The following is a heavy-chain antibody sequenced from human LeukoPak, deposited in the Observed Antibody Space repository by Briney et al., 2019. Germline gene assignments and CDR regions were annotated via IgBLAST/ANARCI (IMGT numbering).Heavy chain of an antibody. Sequence: GGSLRLSCVASGFTFSSYGMSWVRQAPGKGLEWVSAISGSGGSTYYADSVKGRFTISRDNSKNTLYLQMNSLRAEDKAVYYCAKDNYYYDSSGYYLGFDYWGQGTLVTVSS. J-gene: IGHJ4*02. D-gene: IGHD3-22*01. V-gene: IGHV3-23*01. CDR3: AKDNYYYDSSGYYLGFDY. CDR2: ISGSGGST. CDR1: GFTFSSYG.